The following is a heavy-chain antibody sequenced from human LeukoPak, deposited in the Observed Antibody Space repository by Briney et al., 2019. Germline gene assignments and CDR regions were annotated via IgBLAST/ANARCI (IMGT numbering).Heavy chain of an antibody. Sequence: GGSLRLSCAASGFTFSSYGMHWVRQAPGKGLEWVAVISYDGSNKYYADSVKGRFTISRDNSKNTLYLQMNSLRAEDTAVYYCARDKRITMIVVVITSAFDIWGQGTMVTVSS. CDR2: ISYDGSNK. CDR3: ARDKRITMIVVVITSAFDI. J-gene: IGHJ3*02. V-gene: IGHV3-30*19. D-gene: IGHD3-22*01. CDR1: GFTFSSYG.